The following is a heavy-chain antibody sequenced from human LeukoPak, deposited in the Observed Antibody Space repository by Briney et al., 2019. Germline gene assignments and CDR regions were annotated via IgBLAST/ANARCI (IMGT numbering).Heavy chain of an antibody. CDR1: GGSISSGGYY. CDR2: IYYSGST. D-gene: IGHD6-13*01. V-gene: IGHV4-39*07. J-gene: IGHJ5*02. CDR3: ARDLASSSWYANWFDP. Sequence: SETLSLTCTVSGGSISSGGYYWSWIRQPPGKGLEWIGSIYYSGSTYYNPSLKSRVTISVDTSKNQFSLKLSSVTAADTAVYYCARDLASSSWYANWFDPWGQGTLVTVSS.